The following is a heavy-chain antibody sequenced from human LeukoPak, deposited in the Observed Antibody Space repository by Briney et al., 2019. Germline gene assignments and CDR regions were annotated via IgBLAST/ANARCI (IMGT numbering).Heavy chain of an antibody. Sequence: GGSLRLSCAASGFTFSSYEMNWVRQAPGKGLEWVPYISSSGSTIYYADSVKGRFTISRDNAKNSLYLQMNSLRAEDTAVYYCARGPSGSYYGSTYWGQRTPVTVSS. CDR1: GFTFSSYE. CDR3: ARGPSGSYYGSTY. J-gene: IGHJ4*02. CDR2: ISSSGSTI. D-gene: IGHD3-10*01. V-gene: IGHV3-48*03.